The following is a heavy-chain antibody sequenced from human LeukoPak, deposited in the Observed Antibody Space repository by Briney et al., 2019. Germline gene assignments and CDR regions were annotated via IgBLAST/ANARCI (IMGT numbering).Heavy chain of an antibody. J-gene: IGHJ5*02. CDR1: GYTFTGYY. D-gene: IGHD3-3*01. CDR2: INPNSGGT. Sequence: ASVKVSCKASGYTFTGYYMHWVRQAPGQGLERMGRINPNSGGTNYARKFQGRVTMTRDTSISTAYMELSRLRSDDTAVYYCAREGDPYYDFWSGYYLPGWFDPWGQGTLVTVSS. CDR3: AREGDPYYDFWSGYYLPGWFDP. V-gene: IGHV1-2*06.